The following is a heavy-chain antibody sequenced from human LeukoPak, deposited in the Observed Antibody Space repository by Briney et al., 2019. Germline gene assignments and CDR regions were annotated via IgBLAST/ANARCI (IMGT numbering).Heavy chain of an antibody. CDR2: ISSSGSTT. CDR3: ARDPTYFDWLPVY. J-gene: IGHJ4*02. V-gene: IGHV3-11*04. Sequence: GGSLRLSCAASGFTFSDYYMSWIRQAPGKGLEWVSYISSSGSTTYYADSVKGRFTISRDNAKNSLYLQMNSLRAEDTAVYYCARDPTYFDWLPVYWGQGTLVTVSS. D-gene: IGHD3-9*01. CDR1: GFTFSDYY.